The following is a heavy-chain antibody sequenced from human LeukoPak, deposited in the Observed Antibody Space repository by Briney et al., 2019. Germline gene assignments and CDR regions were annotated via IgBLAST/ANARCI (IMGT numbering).Heavy chain of an antibody. CDR1: GFTVSSNS. V-gene: IGHV4-39*07. Sequence: GSPRLSCTVSGFTVSSNSMSWVRQPPGKGLEWLGSMYYSGSTYYNPSLKSRVTTSVDTSKNQVSLKLSSVTAADTAVYYCARVSGWNPLEAAHLDYWGQGTLVTVSS. D-gene: IGHD6-19*01. CDR3: ARVSGWNPLEAAHLDY. J-gene: IGHJ4*02. CDR2: MYYSGST.